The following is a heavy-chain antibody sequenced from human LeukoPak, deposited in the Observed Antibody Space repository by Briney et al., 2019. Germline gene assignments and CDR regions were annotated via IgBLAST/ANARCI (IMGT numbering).Heavy chain of an antibody. V-gene: IGHV3-30*03. Sequence: GTSVRLSCVASGLIFSNHGMHWVRHAPGKGLEWVSVNARDGGAKFYADSVKGRFTLSRDNSKNMSFLQMNFLTVEDTAIYYCAREATWGQWYFDHWGQGTPVTVSS. CDR2: NARDGGAK. D-gene: IGHD6-19*01. CDR1: GLIFSNHG. J-gene: IGHJ4*02. CDR3: AREATWGQWYFDH.